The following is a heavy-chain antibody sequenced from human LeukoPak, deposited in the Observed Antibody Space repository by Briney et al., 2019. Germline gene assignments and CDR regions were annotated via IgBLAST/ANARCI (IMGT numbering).Heavy chain of an antibody. D-gene: IGHD6-19*01. Sequence: GGYLRLSCAASGFSFNSYWMSWVRQAPGKGPEWVANIHLDGSEKYYVDSVKGRFTISRDNAKNSVYLEMNSLRAEDTAVYYCARRGGWYDACFDHWGQGSLVTVSS. V-gene: IGHV3-7*03. J-gene: IGHJ4*02. CDR2: IHLDGSEK. CDR3: ARRGGWYDACFDH. CDR1: GFSFNSYW.